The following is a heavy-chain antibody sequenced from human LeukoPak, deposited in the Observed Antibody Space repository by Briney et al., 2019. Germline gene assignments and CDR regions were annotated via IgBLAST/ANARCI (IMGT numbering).Heavy chain of an antibody. J-gene: IGHJ5*02. Sequence: ASVKVSCKASGYTFTGYYMHWVRHAPGQGLEWMGWINPNGGGTNYAQKFQGRVTMTRDTSISTAYMELSGLRSDDTAVYYCARDRPPRGWFDPWGQGTLVTVSS. CDR3: ARDRPPRGWFDP. CDR2: INPNGGGT. V-gene: IGHV1-2*02. CDR1: GYTFTGYY.